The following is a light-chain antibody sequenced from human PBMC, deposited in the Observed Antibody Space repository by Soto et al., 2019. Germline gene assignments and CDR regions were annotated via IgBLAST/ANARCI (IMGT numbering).Light chain of an antibody. V-gene: IGKV3-20*01. CDR1: QSVSRY. CDR3: HQYGSSPWT. J-gene: IGKJ1*01. CDR2: GAS. Sequence: EIVLTQSPATLSLSPGERATLSCRASQSVSRYLAWYQQKPGQAPRLLIYGASSRATGIPDRFSGSGSGTDFTLTISRLEPEDFAVYFCHQYGSSPWTFGQGTKVDI.